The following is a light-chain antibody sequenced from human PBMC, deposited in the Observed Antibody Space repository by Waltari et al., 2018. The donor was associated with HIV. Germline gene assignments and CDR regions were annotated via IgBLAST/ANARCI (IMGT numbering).Light chain of an antibody. V-gene: IGLV1-40*01. CDR1: SSNIGAGFV. J-gene: IGLJ2*01. CDR3: QSYDSSLSGLL. CDR2: GNT. Sequence: QSVLTQPPSVSGAPGQRVTISCPGSSSNIGAGFVVHWYQQLPGTAPKLLLYGNTNRPSGVPDRFSGSKSGTSASLAITGLQAEDEADYYCQSYDSSLSGLLFGGGTKLTVL.